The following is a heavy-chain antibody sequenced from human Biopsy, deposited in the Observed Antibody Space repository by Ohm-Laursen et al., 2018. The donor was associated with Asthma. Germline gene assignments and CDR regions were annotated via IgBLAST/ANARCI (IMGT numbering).Heavy chain of an antibody. CDR3: ARTFHFWSPYHAEHYHP. CDR1: HQGFIRHR. V-gene: IGHV3-7*01. CDR2: IKDGGREK. D-gene: IGHD3-3*02. J-gene: IGHJ1*01. Sequence: SLRLSCSAVHQGFIRHRPSSERQDRKSGVEGMAVIKDGGREKNHVDSLKGRFTISRDNAKNSLYLQMNSLRAEDTAVYYCARTFHFWSPYHAEHYHPWGQGTLVSVS.